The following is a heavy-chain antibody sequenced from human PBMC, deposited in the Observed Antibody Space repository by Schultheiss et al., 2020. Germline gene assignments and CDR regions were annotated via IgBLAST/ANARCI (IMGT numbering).Heavy chain of an antibody. CDR2: INAGNGNT. J-gene: IGHJ6*02. CDR3: ARGFYGDYISAGSYYYYGMDV. Sequence: ASVKVSCKASGYTFTSYAMHWVRQAPGQRLEWMGWINAGNGNTKYSQKFQGRVTITADESTSTAYMELSSLRSEDTAVYYCARGFYGDYISAGSYYYYGMDVWGQGTTVTVSS. D-gene: IGHD4-17*01. CDR1: GYTFTSYA. V-gene: IGHV1-3*01.